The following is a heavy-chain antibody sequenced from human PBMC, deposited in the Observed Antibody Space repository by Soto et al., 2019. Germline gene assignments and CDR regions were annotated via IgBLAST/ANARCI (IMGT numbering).Heavy chain of an antibody. D-gene: IGHD2-15*01. CDR3: ARVVLVAATPWFVDY. V-gene: IGHV4-31*03. CDR2: IYYSGST. CDR1: GGSISSGGYY. Sequence: SETLSLTCTVSGGSISSGGYYWSWIRQHPGKGLEWIGYIYYSGSTYYNPSLKSRVTISVDTSKNQFSLKLSSVTAADTAVYYCARVVLVAATPWFVDYWGQGTLVTVSS. J-gene: IGHJ4*02.